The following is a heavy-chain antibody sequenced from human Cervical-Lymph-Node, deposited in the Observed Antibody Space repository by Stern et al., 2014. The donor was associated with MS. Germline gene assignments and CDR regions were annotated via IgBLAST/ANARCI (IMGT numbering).Heavy chain of an antibody. CDR3: AREGPDYYGSGPRGNYFDY. V-gene: IGHV4-59*01. J-gene: IGHJ4*02. CDR1: GGSISSYY. D-gene: IGHD3-10*01. Sequence: QVQLQESGPGLVKPSETLSLTCTVSGGSISSYYWSWIRQPPGTGLEWIGYIYYSGSTNYNPSLKSRVTISVDTSKNQFSLKLSSVTAADTAVYYCAREGPDYYGSGPRGNYFDYWGQGTLVTVSS. CDR2: IYYSGST.